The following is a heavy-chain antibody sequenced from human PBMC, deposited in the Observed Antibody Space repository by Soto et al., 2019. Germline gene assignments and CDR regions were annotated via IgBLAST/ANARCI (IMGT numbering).Heavy chain of an antibody. CDR3: VRGNSGYGNFDY. Sequence: GGSLRLSCAASGLTFGSYWMHWVRQAPGKGLVWVSRMYTDASSATYADSVKGRFTISRDNAKNTLFLQIDSLRTEDTAVYYCVRGNSGYGNFDYWGEGTLVTVSS. CDR1: GLTFGSYW. J-gene: IGHJ4*02. CDR2: MYTDASSA. D-gene: IGHD5-12*01. V-gene: IGHV3-74*01.